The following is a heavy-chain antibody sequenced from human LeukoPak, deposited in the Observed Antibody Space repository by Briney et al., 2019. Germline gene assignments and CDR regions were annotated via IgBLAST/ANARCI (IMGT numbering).Heavy chain of an antibody. CDR1: GFIFSSYS. CDR3: ARERGVWEGARSEWGPPDY. J-gene: IGHJ4*02. V-gene: IGHV3-48*01. Sequence: PGGSLRLSCAASGFIFSSYSMNWVRQAPGKGLEWVSYISSSSSTIYYADSVKGRFTISRDNAKNSLYLQMNSLRAEDTAVYYCARERGVWEGARSEWGPPDYWGQGTLVTVSS. CDR2: ISSSSSTI. D-gene: IGHD1-26*01.